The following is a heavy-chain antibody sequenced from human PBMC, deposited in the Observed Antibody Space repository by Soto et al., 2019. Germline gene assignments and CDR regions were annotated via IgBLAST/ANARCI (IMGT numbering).Heavy chain of an antibody. V-gene: IGHV4-30-4*01. CDR3: AREERGVVFISEGTFDI. CDR2: IYYTGST. D-gene: IGHD1-1*01. Sequence: QVHLQESGPGLVKSSQTLSLTCTVSGASINNGAYYWSWIRQPPGKGLEWLGYIYYTGSTNYNPSLRSRVTISVAMSENQFSLKLSSVTAADTAVYYCAREERGVVFISEGTFDILCQGTMVTVSS. CDR1: GASINNGAYY. J-gene: IGHJ3*02.